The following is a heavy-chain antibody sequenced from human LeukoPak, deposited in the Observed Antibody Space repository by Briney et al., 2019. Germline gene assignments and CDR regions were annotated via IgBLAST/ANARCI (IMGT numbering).Heavy chain of an antibody. Sequence: GGSLRLSCAASGFTFSGSAMHWVRQASGTGLEWVGRIRSKANSYATAYAASVKGRFTISRDDPKNTAYLQVNSLKTEDTAVYYCTRHFSAAGNYWGQGTLVTVSS. V-gene: IGHV3-73*01. D-gene: IGHD6-13*01. CDR2: IRSKANSYAT. CDR3: TRHFSAAGNY. J-gene: IGHJ4*02. CDR1: GFTFSGSA.